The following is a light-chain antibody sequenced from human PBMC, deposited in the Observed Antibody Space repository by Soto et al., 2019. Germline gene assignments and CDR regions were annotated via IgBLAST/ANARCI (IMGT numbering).Light chain of an antibody. CDR1: QGISSY. Sequence: ALPMTPSPSPFSASTGDKVTITCRASQGISSYLAWYQQKPGKAPKLLIYAASTLQSGVPSRFSGSGSGTDFTLTISCLQSEDCAIYYCQHYHGWPITFGQGTRLEIK. V-gene: IGKV1-8*01. CDR3: QHYHGWPIT. CDR2: AAS. J-gene: IGKJ5*01.